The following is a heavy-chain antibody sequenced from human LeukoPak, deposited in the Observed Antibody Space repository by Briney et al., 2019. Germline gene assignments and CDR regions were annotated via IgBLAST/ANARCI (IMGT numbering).Heavy chain of an antibody. Sequence: PGGSLRLSCAASGFTFRNYGMHWVRQAPGKGLEWVAVISYAGSDKYYADSVKGRFTISRDNSKNTLYLQMNSLRAEDTAVYYCAKDSDIVVVPAAMNGWGQGTLVTVSS. J-gene: IGHJ4*02. CDR1: GFTFRNYG. CDR3: AKDSDIVVVPAAMNG. CDR2: ISYAGSDK. V-gene: IGHV3-30*18. D-gene: IGHD2-2*01.